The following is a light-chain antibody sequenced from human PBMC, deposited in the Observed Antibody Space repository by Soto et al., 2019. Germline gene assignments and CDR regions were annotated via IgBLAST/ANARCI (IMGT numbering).Light chain of an antibody. J-gene: IGLJ1*01. CDR2: DVN. Sequence: QSALTQPASVSGSPGQSNTISCTGTSSDVGGYNFVSWYQQHPGKVPKLMIFDVNRRPSGVSDRFSGSKSGNTASLTISGLQAEDAGDYYCCSYTSSSTHVFGSGTKVTVL. CDR1: SSDVGGYNF. CDR3: CSYTSSSTHV. V-gene: IGLV2-14*03.